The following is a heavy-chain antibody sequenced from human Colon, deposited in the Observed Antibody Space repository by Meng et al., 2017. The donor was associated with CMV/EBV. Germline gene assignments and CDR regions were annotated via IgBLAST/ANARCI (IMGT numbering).Heavy chain of an antibody. CDR3: ARDISRDYDFWSGSNWFDP. V-gene: IGHV3-30-3*01. J-gene: IGHJ5*02. Sequence: FSSYAMHWDRQAPGKGLEWVAVISNDGSNKYYADSVKGRFTISRDNSKNTLYLQMNSLRAEDTAVYYCARDISRDYDFWSGSNWFDPWGQGTLVTVSS. D-gene: IGHD3-3*01. CDR2: ISNDGSNK. CDR1: FSSYA.